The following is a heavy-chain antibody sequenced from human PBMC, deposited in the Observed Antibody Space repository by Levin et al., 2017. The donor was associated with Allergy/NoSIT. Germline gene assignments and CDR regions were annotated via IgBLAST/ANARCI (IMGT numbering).Heavy chain of an antibody. CDR3: AKDLRSRSYYVPVFNS. D-gene: IGHD3-10*01. CDR2: IWYDGSNK. V-gene: IGHV3-30*02. CDR1: GFTFSSYG. Sequence: PGGSLRLSCAASGFTFSSYGMNWVRQAPGKGLEWVALIWYDGSNKYYADSVKGRFTISRDNSKNTLSLQMNSLRTEDTALYYCAKDLRSRSYYVPVFNSWGQGTLVTVSS. J-gene: IGHJ5*02.